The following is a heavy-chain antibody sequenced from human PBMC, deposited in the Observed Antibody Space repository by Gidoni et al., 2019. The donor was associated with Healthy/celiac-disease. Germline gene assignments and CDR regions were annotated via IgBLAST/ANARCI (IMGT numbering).Heavy chain of an antibody. D-gene: IGHD3-10*01. CDR3: ARGGKLLWFGRNWFDP. CDR1: GGSFSGYY. Sequence: QVQLQQWGAGLLKPSETLSLTCAVYGGSFSGYYWSWIRQPPGKGLEWIGEINHSGSTNYNPSLKSRVTISVDTSKNQFSLKLSSVTAADTAVYYCARGGKLLWFGRNWFDPWGQGTLVTVSS. V-gene: IGHV4-34*01. J-gene: IGHJ5*02. CDR2: INHSGST.